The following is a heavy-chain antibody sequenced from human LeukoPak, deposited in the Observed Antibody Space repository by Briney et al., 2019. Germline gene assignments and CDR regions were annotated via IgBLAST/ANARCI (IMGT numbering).Heavy chain of an antibody. Sequence: GGSLRLSCAASGFTLSSYAMSWVRQAPGKGLEWVSAISGSGGSTYYADSVKGRFTISRDNSKNTLYLQMNSLRAEDTAVYYCAKSDTACYGWIFDYWGQGTLVTVSS. CDR1: GFTLSSYA. CDR2: ISGSGGST. V-gene: IGHV3-23*01. CDR3: AKSDTACYGWIFDY. J-gene: IGHJ4*02. D-gene: IGHD5-18*01.